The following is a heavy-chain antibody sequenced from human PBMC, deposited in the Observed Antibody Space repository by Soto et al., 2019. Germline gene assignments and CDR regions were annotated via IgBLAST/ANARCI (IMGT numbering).Heavy chain of an antibody. CDR1: GFTFSSYA. D-gene: IGHD6-13*01. CDR3: AKDHGSSWYGLYGY. Sequence: LRLSCAASGFTFSSYAMSWVRQAPGKGLEWVSAISGSGGSTYYADSVKGRFTISRDNSKNTLYLQMNSLRAEDTAVYYCAKDHGSSWYGLYGYWGQGTLVTVSS. V-gene: IGHV3-23*01. CDR2: ISGSGGST. J-gene: IGHJ4*02.